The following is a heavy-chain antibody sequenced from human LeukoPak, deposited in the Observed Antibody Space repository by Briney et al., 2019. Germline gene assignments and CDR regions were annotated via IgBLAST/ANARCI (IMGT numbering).Heavy chain of an antibody. CDR3: ASNERCSSTSCYAFDY. D-gene: IGHD2-2*01. CDR2: IYPGDSDT. J-gene: IGHJ4*02. Sequence: GESLKISCKGSGYSFTSYWTGWVRQMPGKGLEWMGIIYPGDSDTRYSPSFQGQVTISADKSISTAYLQWSSLKASDTAMYYCASNERCSSTSCYAFDYWGQGTLVTVSS. V-gene: IGHV5-51*01. CDR1: GYSFTSYW.